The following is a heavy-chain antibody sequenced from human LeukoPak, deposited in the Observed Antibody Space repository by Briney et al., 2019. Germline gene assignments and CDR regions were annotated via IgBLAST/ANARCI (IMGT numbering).Heavy chain of an antibody. CDR1: GFTVSSNY. CDR3: ARVVGRFDY. D-gene: IGHD1-26*01. Sequence: GGSLRHSCAASGFTVSSNYMNWVRQAPGKGLEWVSVIYSGGSTYYADSVKGRFTISRDNSKNTLYLQMNSLRVEDTAVYYCARVVGRFDYWGQGTLVTVSS. CDR2: IYSGGST. J-gene: IGHJ4*02. V-gene: IGHV3-53*01.